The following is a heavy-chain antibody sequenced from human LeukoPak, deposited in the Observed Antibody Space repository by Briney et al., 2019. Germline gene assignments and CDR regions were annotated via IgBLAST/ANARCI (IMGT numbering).Heavy chain of an antibody. CDR1: GGSFSGYY. Sequence: PSETLSLTCAVYGGSFSGYYWSWIRQPPGKGLEWIGEINHSGSTNYNPSLKSRVTISVDTSKNQFSLKLSSVTAADTAVYYCARSSPIWELRYFDWLSHADFDYWGQGTLVTVSS. J-gene: IGHJ4*02. CDR2: INHSGST. D-gene: IGHD3-9*01. V-gene: IGHV4-34*01. CDR3: ARSSPIWELRYFDWLSHADFDY.